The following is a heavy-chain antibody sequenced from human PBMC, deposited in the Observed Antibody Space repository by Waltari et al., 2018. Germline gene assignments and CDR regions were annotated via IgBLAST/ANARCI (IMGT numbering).Heavy chain of an antibody. Sequence: EVQLVESGGGLVQPGGSLRLSCAASGFTFSSYWMSWVRQAPGKGLEWVANRKQDGSEKYYVDSVKGRFTISRDNAKNSLYLQMNSLRAEDTAVYYCARSLIRATGAFDIWGQGTMVTVSS. CDR3: ARSLIRATGAFDI. V-gene: IGHV3-7*01. CDR2: RKQDGSEK. CDR1: GFTFSSYW. D-gene: IGHD1-26*01. J-gene: IGHJ3*02.